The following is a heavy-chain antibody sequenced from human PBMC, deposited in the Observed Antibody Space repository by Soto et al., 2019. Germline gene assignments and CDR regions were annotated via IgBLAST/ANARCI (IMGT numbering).Heavy chain of an antibody. V-gene: IGHV4-4*07. CDR3: ARLGGTIDY. Sequence: QVHLQELGLGLVKPSETLSLTCTVSGGSISSYYWNWIRQPAGKGLEWIGRIHSSGYTNYNSSLRSRVTMSVDSSKSQISLKMTSVTAADTAVYYCARLGGTIDYWAQGTLVTVSS. CDR1: GGSISSYY. J-gene: IGHJ4*02. D-gene: IGHD1-26*01. CDR2: IHSSGYT.